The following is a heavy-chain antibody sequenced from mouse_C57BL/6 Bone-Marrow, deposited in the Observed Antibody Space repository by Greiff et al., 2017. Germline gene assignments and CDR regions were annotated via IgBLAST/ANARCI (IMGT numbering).Heavy chain of an antibody. J-gene: IGHJ3*01. Sequence: VQLQQSGAELVRPGASVKLSCTASGFNFKDDYMHWVKQRPEQGLEWIGWIDPENGDTDNASKFQGKATITADTSSNTAYLQLSSLTSEDTAVYYCTAFMVRGWFDYWGQGTLVTVSA. CDR3: TAFMVRGWFDY. CDR2: IDPENGDT. V-gene: IGHV14-4*01. D-gene: IGHD2-2*01. CDR1: GFNFKDDY.